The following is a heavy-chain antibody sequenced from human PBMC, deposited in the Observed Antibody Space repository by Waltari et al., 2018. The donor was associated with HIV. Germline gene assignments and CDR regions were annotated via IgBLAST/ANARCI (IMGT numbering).Heavy chain of an antibody. Sequence: QVQLQESGPGLVKPSETLSLTCTVSGGSISSYYWSWIRQPPGKGLEWIGYIYYSGSTNSHPSLKSRSTISVDTSKTQFSLKLSSVTAADTAVDYCAGGGWGDGYNLWGSFDLWGRGTLVTVSS. V-gene: IGHV4-59*01. CDR3: AGGGWGDGYNLWGSFDL. D-gene: IGHD5-12*01. CDR2: IYYSGST. CDR1: GGSISSYY. J-gene: IGHJ2*01.